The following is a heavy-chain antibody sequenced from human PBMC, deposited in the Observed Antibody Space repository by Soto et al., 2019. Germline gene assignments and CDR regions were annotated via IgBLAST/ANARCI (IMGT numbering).Heavy chain of an antibody. CDR1: GGTFSSYA. D-gene: IGHD2-15*01. Sequence: ASVKVSCKASGGTFSSYAISWVRQAPGQGLEWMGGIIPIFGTANYAQKFQGRVTITADESTSTAYMELSSLRSEDTAVYYCARGSIVVVVAATYYYYYGMDVWGQGTTVTVSS. CDR3: ARGSIVVVVAATYYYYYGMDV. J-gene: IGHJ6*02. V-gene: IGHV1-69*13. CDR2: IIPIFGTA.